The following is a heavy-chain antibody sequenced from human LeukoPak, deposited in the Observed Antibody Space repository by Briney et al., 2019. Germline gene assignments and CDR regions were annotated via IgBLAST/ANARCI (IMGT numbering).Heavy chain of an antibody. V-gene: IGHV4-39*01. CDR2: IYYSGST. CDR3: ARKDVDTAIFSGHWFDP. Sequence: SETLSLTCTVSGGSISSSSYYWGWIRQPPGKGLEWIVSIYYSGSTYYNPSLKSRVTISVDTSKNQFSLKLSSVTAADTAVYYCARKDVDTAIFSGHWFDPWGQGTLVTVSS. CDR1: GGSISSSSYY. J-gene: IGHJ5*02. D-gene: IGHD5-18*01.